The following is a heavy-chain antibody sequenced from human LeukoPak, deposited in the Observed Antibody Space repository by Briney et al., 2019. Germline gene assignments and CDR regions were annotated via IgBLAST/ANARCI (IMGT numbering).Heavy chain of an antibody. J-gene: IGHJ4*02. D-gene: IGHD6-19*01. Sequence: PSETLSLSCTVSGGSISSSSYYWGWVRQPPGKGLEWIGTIYYSGSTYYNPSLKSRVTISVDTSKNQFSLNLSSVTAADTAVYYCARAVAGIFDYWGQGTLVTVSS. CDR2: IYYSGST. CDR1: GGSISSSSYY. V-gene: IGHV4-39*01. CDR3: ARAVAGIFDY.